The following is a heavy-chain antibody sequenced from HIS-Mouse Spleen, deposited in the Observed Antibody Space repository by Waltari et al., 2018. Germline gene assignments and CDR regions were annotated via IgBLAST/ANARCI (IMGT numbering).Heavy chain of an antibody. D-gene: IGHD7-27*01. CDR1: GGSFRGYY. Sequence: QVQLQQWGAGLLKPSETLSRTCAVYGGSFRGYYWSWIRQPPGRGREWIGEKNPSGSTNHTPSLKSRGTISVATSKNPFSLKLSSVTAADTAVYYCARVRTGDPSYWYFDLWGRGTLVTVSS. J-gene: IGHJ2*01. CDR2: KNPSGST. CDR3: ARVRTGDPSYWYFDL. V-gene: IGHV4-34*01.